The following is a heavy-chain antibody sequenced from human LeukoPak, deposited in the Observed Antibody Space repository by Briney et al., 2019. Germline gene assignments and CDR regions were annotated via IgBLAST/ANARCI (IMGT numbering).Heavy chain of an antibody. Sequence: GRSLRLSCAASGFTFSSYAMHWVRPAPGKGLEWVAVISHDGSNKYYADSVKGRFTISRDNSKNMLYLQMGSLRPDDTAVYYCARDPSGDYYFDYWGQGTLVTVSS. CDR3: ARDPSGDYYFDY. CDR2: ISHDGSNK. V-gene: IGHV3-30*04. J-gene: IGHJ4*02. CDR1: GFTFSSYA. D-gene: IGHD4-17*01.